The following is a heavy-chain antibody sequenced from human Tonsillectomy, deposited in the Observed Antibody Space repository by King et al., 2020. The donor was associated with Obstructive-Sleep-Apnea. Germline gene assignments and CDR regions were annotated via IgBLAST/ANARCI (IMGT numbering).Heavy chain of an antibody. V-gene: IGHV3-30*02. CDR2: IRYDGSNN. CDR3: ANDFWGYCSGGSCYEVVDV. D-gene: IGHD2-15*01. Sequence: VQLVESGGGVVQPGGSLRLSCAASGFTFSSYGMHWVRQAPGKGLEWVAFIRYDGSNNYYADSVKGRFTISRDNSKNTLYLQMNTLRAEDTAVYYCANDFWGYCSGGSCYEVVDVWGQGTTVTVSS. J-gene: IGHJ6*02. CDR1: GFTFSSYG.